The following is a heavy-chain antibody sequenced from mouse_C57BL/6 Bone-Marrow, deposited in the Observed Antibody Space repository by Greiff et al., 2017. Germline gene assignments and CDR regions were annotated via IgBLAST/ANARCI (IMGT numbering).Heavy chain of an antibody. CDR1: GYTFTSYW. D-gene: IGHD1-1*01. V-gene: IGHV1-64*01. CDR2: IHPNSGST. J-gene: IGHJ4*01. Sequence: QVQLQQPGAELVKPGASVKLSCKASGYTFTSYWMHWVKQRPGQGLEWIGMIHPNSGSTNYNEKFKSKATLTVDKSSSTAYMQLSSLTSEDSAVYYWARRTLPYYGGGMDYWGQGTSVTVSS. CDR3: ARRTLPYYGGGMDY.